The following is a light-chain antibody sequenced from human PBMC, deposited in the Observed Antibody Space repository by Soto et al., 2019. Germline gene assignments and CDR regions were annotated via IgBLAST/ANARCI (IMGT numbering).Light chain of an antibody. V-gene: IGLV1-44*01. J-gene: IGLJ1*01. CDR1: SSNIERNT. CDR2: NNN. CDR3: AAWDDSLNGFYV. Sequence: QSVLTQPPSASGTPGQRVTISCSGSSSNIERNTVNWYQHLPGTAPKLLIYNNNQRPSGVPDRFSGSKSGTSASLAISGPQSEDEADYYCAAWDDSLNGFYVFGTGTKVTVL.